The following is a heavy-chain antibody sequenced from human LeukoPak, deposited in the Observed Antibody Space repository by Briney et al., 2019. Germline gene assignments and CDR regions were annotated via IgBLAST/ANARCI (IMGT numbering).Heavy chain of an antibody. J-gene: IGHJ4*02. D-gene: IGHD4-11*01. Sequence: GESLKISCKGSGYSFTNYWIGWVRQMPGKGLEWMGIIYPGDSDTRNSPSFQGQVTISADKSISTAYLQWRSLKASDTASYYCATSTRMTNPAYWGKGTQVTVSS. V-gene: IGHV5-51*01. CDR1: GYSFTNYW. CDR3: ATSTRMTNPAY. CDR2: IYPGDSDT.